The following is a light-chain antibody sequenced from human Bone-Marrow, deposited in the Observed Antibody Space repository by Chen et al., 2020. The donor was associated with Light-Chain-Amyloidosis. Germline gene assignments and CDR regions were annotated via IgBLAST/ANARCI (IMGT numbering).Light chain of an antibody. Sequence: SYLLTQPSSVSVSPGQTATIACGGNNIGSTSVHWYQQTPGQAPLLVVYDDSDRPSGIPDRLSGSNSGNTATLTISRVEAGDEADYYCQVWDRSSDRPVFGGGTKLTGL. J-gene: IGLJ3*02. V-gene: IGLV3-21*02. CDR1: NIGSTS. CDR3: QVWDRSSDRPV. CDR2: DDS.